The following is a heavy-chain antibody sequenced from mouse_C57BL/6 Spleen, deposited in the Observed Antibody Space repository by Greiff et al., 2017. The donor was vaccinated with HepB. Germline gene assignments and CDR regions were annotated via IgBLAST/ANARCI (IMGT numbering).Heavy chain of an antibody. CDR2: ISYDGSN. V-gene: IGHV3-6*01. J-gene: IGHJ4*01. CDR1: GYSITSGYY. Sequence: EVQLVESGPGLVKPSQSLSLTCSVTGYSITSGYYWNWIRQFPGNKLEWMGYISYDGSNNYNPSLKNRISITRDTSKNQFFLKLNSVTTEDTATYYCASYYYGSSFTSYAMDYWGQGTSVTVSS. CDR3: ASYYYGSSFTSYAMDY. D-gene: IGHD1-1*01.